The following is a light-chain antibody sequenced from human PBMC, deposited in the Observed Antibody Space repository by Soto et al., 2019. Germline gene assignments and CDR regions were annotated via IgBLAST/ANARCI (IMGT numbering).Light chain of an antibody. V-gene: IGKV2-28*01. CDR1: QSLLHSNGYNY. J-gene: IGKJ1*01. CDR3: MQALQTPWT. CDR2: LGS. Sequence: DIVMTQSPLSLPVTPGEPASISCRSSQSLLHSNGYNYLDWYLQKPGQSPQLLIYLGSNRASGVPDRFSGSVSGTDFTLKISRVEAEDVAVYYCMQALQTPWTFGQGTKVEIK.